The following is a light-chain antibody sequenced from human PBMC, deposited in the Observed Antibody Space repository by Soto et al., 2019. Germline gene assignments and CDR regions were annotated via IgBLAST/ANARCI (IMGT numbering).Light chain of an antibody. Sequence: VLTQSPVTLSLSPGDRATLSCRASQSVSTYLAWYRQVPGQPPRLLIYDTTNRAAGIPPRFSGSRSGTDFTLTISSVEPVDFALYYCHQRNTFGQGTRLEIK. CDR1: QSVSTY. J-gene: IGKJ5*01. CDR2: DTT. V-gene: IGKV3-11*01. CDR3: HQRNT.